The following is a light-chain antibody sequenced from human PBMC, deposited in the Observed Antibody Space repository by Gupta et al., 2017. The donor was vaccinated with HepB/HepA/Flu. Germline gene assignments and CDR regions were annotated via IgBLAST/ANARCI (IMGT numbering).Light chain of an antibody. CDR2: DAS. Sequence: ETVLTQSPATLSLSPGEIATLSCRASQSVSINVVWYQQKPGQAPRLLIYDASNRATGIPARFSGSGSGTDFTLTISSLEPEDFAVYYCQQRKNWPLTFGGGTKVEI. J-gene: IGKJ4*01. V-gene: IGKV3-11*01. CDR3: QQRKNWPLT. CDR1: QSVSIN.